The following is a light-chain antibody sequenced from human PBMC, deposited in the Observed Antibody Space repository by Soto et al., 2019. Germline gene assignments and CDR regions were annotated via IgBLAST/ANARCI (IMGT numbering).Light chain of an antibody. V-gene: IGKV1-33*01. Sequence: DIQMTQSPSSLSASVGDRVTITCQASQDISNYLNWYQQEPGKAPKLLIYDASNLETGVPSRFSGSGSGTDFTFTISSLQAEDIATYYCQQYDNLPYTFGQGTKLEIK. J-gene: IGKJ2*01. CDR2: DAS. CDR3: QQYDNLPYT. CDR1: QDISNY.